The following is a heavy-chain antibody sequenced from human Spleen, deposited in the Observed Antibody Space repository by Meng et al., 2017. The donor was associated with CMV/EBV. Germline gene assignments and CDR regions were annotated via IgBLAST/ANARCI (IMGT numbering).Heavy chain of an antibody. V-gene: IGHV1-69*12. J-gene: IGHJ5*02. CDR3: ARPRPSGWYLGTNWFDP. CDR1: GATFSSYA. D-gene: IGHD6-19*01. CDR2: IIPIFGTA. Sequence: VQLVQPGMWVKTPGPSVKVSCKASGATFSSYAISWVRQAPGQGLEWMGGIIPIFGTANYAQKFQGRVTITADESTSTAYMELSSLRSEDTAVYYCARPRPSGWYLGTNWFDPWGQGTLVTVSS.